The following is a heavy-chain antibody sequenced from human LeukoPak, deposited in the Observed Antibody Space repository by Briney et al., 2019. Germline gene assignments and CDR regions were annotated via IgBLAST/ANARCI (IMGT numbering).Heavy chain of an antibody. CDR3: AISLLYSSSLWVYNYYMVV. J-gene: IGHJ6*03. D-gene: IGHD6-6*01. CDR1: GGAFSSYA. CDR2: IIPIFGTA. V-gene: IGHV1-69*05. Sequence: SVKLSCKAPGGAFSSYAISWVRQAPGQGLEWMGGIIPIFGTANYAQKFQGRVTITTDESTSTAYMELSSLRSEDTAVYYCAISLLYSSSLWVYNYYMVVWGKGTTVTVSS.